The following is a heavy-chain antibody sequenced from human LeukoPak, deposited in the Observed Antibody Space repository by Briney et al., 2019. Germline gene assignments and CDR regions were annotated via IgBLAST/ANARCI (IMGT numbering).Heavy chain of an antibody. CDR3: ARGPTYYASGSFDV. D-gene: IGHD3-10*01. J-gene: IGHJ4*02. CDR2: ISSSSTSI. CDR1: GFTLSSYS. Sequence: GRSLRLSCAASGFTLSSYSMNWDRQAPGEGLEWVAHISSSSTSIYYADSVRGRFTISRDNAKKSVYLQRSSLRDEDTAVYYCARGPTYYASGSFDVWGQRTLVTVSS. V-gene: IGHV3-48*02.